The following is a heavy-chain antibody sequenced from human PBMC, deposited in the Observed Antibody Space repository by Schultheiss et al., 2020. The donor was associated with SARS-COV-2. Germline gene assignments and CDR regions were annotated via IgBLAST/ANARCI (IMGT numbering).Heavy chain of an antibody. CDR1: GGSVSSGSYY. V-gene: IGHV4-61*01. CDR3: SRVSMDSSSWYRPDY. Sequence: SETLSLTCTVSGGSVSSGSYYWSWIRQPPGKGLEWIGSIYYSGSTYYNPSLKSRVTISVDTSRNQFSLKLSSVTAADTAVYYCSRVSMDSSSWYRPDYWGQGTLVTVSS. D-gene: IGHD6-13*01. J-gene: IGHJ4*02. CDR2: IYYSGST.